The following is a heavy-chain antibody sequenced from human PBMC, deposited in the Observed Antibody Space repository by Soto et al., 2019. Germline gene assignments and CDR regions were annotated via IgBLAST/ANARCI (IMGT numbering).Heavy chain of an antibody. V-gene: IGHV3-30-3*01. CDR1: GFTFSSYA. J-gene: IGHJ6*02. CDR3: AREIHELLWFGELSPIGTDV. CDR2: ISYDGSNK. Sequence: PGGSLRLSCAASGFTFSSYAMHWVRQAPGKGLEWVAVISYDGSNKYYADSVKGRFTISRDNSKNTLYLQMNSLRAEDTAVYYCAREIHELLWFGELSPIGTDVWGQGTTVTVSS. D-gene: IGHD3-10*01.